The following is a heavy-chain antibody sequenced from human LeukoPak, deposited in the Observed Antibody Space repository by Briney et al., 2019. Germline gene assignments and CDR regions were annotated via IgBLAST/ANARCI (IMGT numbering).Heavy chain of an antibody. V-gene: IGHV3-21*01. CDR1: GFTLSSYA. CDR2: ISSSSSYI. Sequence: GRSLRLSCAASGFTLSSYAIHWVRQAPGKGLEWVSSISSSSSYIYYADSVKGRFTISRDNSKNTLYLQMSSLRAEDTAVYYCVKESGFMVAPNSAFDIWGQGTMVTVSS. CDR3: VKESGFMVAPNSAFDI. J-gene: IGHJ3*02. D-gene: IGHD4/OR15-4a*01.